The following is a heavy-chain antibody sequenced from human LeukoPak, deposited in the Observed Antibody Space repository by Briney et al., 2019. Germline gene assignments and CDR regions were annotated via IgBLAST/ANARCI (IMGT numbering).Heavy chain of an antibody. Sequence: PSETLSLTCTVSGGSISSGGYYWSWIRQPPGKGLEWIGYIYHSGSSYYNPSLKSRVTISVDRSKNQFSLKLSSVTAADTAVYYCARERYGGNSGNDAFDIWGQGTMVTVSS. CDR3: ARERYGGNSGNDAFDI. J-gene: IGHJ3*02. V-gene: IGHV4-30-2*01. CDR1: GGSISSGGYY. CDR2: IYHSGSS. D-gene: IGHD4-23*01.